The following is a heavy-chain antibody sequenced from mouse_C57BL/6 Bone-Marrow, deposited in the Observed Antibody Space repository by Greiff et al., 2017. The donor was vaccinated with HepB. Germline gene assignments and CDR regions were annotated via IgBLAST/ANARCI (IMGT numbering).Heavy chain of an antibody. D-gene: IGHD1-1*01. CDR2: SRNKANDYTT. J-gene: IGHJ4*01. CDR1: GFTFSDFY. Sequence: EVKLVESGGGLVQSGRSLRLSCATSGFTFSDFYMEWVRQAPGKGLEWIAASRNKANDYTTEYSASVKGRFIVSRDTSQSILYLQMNALRAEDTAIYYCARDDYYGSAMDYWGQGTSVTVSS. V-gene: IGHV7-1*01. CDR3: ARDDYYGSAMDY.